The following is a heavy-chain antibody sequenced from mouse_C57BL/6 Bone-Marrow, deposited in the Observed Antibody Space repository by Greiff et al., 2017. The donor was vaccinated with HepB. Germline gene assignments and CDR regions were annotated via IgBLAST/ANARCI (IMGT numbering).Heavy chain of an antibody. CDR3: ARWGLLRAMDY. D-gene: IGHD2-3*01. Sequence: QVQLQQSGAELVRPGTSVKVSCKASGYAFTNYLIEWVKQRPGQGLEGIGVINPGSGGTNYNEKFKGKATLTADKSSSTAYMQLSSLTSEDSAVYFCARWGLLRAMDYGGQGTAVTVSS. CDR1: GYAFTNYL. J-gene: IGHJ4*01. V-gene: IGHV1-54*01. CDR2: INPGSGGT.